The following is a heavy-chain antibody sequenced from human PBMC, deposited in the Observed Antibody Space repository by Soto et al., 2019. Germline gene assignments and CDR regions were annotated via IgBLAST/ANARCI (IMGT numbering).Heavy chain of an antibody. J-gene: IGHJ4*02. CDR1: GFTFSSYA. CDR3: ANLDYFCSGGSCYIRNY. Sequence: GGSLRLSCAASGFTFSSYAMSWVRQAPGKGLKWVSAISGSGGSTYYADSVKGRFTISRDNSKNTLYLQMNSLRAEDTAVYYCANLDYFCSGGSCYIRNYWGQGTLVTVSS. CDR2: ISGSGGST. V-gene: IGHV3-23*01. D-gene: IGHD2-15*01.